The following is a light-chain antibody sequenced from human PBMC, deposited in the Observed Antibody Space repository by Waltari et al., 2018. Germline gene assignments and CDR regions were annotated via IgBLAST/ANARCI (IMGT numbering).Light chain of an antibody. V-gene: IGLV2-14*03. CDR3: SSYTSTSTLGV. CDR2: DVT. CDR1: SSDVGGHNS. J-gene: IGLJ2*01. Sequence: QSALTQPASVSGSPGQSVTISCTGTSSDVGGHNSVSWYQQHPGKAPKLIIYDVTTRPSVVSIHFSGSKSGNTASLTISGLQAEDEADYYCSSYTSTSTLGVFGGGTKLTVL.